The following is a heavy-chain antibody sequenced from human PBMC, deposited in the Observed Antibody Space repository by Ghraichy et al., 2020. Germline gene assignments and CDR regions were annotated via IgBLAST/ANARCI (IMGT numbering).Heavy chain of an antibody. CDR1: GFTFSSYA. V-gene: IGHV3-23*01. Sequence: GGSLRLSCAASGFTFSSYAMSWVRQAPGKGLEWVSAISGSGGSTYYADSVKGRFTISRDNSKNTLYLQMNSLRAEDTAVYYCAKDLVSVGAYYYDSSGYYGAFDIWGQGTMVTVSS. D-gene: IGHD3-22*01. CDR2: ISGSGGST. J-gene: IGHJ3*02. CDR3: AKDLVSVGAYYYDSSGYYGAFDI.